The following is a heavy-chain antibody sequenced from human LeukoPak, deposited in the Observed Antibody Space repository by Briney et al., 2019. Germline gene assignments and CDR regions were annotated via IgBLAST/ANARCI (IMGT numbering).Heavy chain of an antibody. CDR1: GFSPSMYW. Sequence: GGSLRLSCAASGFSPSMYWMTWVRQAPGKGLEWVANIKPDGSEKNYVDSVKGRFTISRDNAKNSLYLQMNSLRAEDTAIYYCTRVGYIDEGIDYWGQGTLVTVSS. D-gene: IGHD5-24*01. CDR2: IKPDGSEK. V-gene: IGHV3-7*04. CDR3: TRVGYIDEGIDY. J-gene: IGHJ4*02.